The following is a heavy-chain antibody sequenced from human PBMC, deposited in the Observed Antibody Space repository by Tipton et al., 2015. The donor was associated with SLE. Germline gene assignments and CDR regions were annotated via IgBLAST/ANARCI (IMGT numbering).Heavy chain of an antibody. CDR2: IYTDGST. D-gene: IGHD2-15*01. J-gene: IGHJ3*02. Sequence: TLSLTCTVSGGPISSGSYYWSWIRQPAGKGLEWIGYIYTDGSTNYNPSLKSRVTISVDKSKNQFSLKLSSVTAADTAVYYCARAGYCSGGSCYSDAFDIWGQGTMVTVSS. CDR1: GGPISSGSYY. CDR3: ARAGYCSGGSCYSDAFDI. V-gene: IGHV4-61*09.